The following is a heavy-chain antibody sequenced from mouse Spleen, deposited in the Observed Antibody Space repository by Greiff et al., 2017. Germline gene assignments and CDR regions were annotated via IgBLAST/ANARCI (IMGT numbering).Heavy chain of an antibody. J-gene: IGHJ4*01. D-gene: IGHD1-1*01. V-gene: IGHV1-87*01. CDR1: GYTFTSYW. CDR2: IYPGDGDT. Sequence: QVQLQQSGAELARPGASVKLSCKASGYTFTSYWMQWVKQRPGQGLEWIGAIYPGDGDTRYTQKFKGKATLTADKSSSTAYMQLSSLASEDSAVYYCARRDYYGSSYGAMDYWGQGTSVTVSS. CDR3: ARRDYYGSSYGAMDY.